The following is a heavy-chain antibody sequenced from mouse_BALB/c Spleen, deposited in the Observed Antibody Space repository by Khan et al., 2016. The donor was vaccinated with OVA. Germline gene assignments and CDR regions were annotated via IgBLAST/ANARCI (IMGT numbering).Heavy chain of an antibody. Sequence: QVQLQPSGAELVRPGVSVKISCKASGFTFTDYAMHWVKQRHAKSLEWIGVISTNYGDADYNQKFQGKASMTVDRSSSTVYMELARVTSEDSAIYYCVRGGKFAYWGQGTLVTVSA. CDR2: ISTNYGDA. J-gene: IGHJ3*01. V-gene: IGHV1S137*01. CDR1: GFTFTDYA. CDR3: VRGGKFAY. D-gene: IGHD1-1*02.